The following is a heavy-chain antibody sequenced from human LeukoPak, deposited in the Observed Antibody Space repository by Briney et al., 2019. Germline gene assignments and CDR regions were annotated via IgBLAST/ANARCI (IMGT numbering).Heavy chain of an antibody. D-gene: IGHD3-10*01. CDR2: IIPIFGTA. J-gene: IGHJ4*02. CDR1: GGTFSSYA. Sequence: ASVKVSCKASGGTFSSYAISWVRQAPGQGLEWMGGIIPIFGTANYAQKFQGRVTITADESTSTAYMELSSLRSEDTAVYCCAREGIITMVRGVLDYWGQGTLVTVSS. V-gene: IGHV1-69*13. CDR3: AREGIITMVRGVLDY.